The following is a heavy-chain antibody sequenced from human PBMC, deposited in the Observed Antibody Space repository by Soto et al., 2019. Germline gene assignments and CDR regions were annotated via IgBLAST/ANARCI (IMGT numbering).Heavy chain of an antibody. CDR2: ISHSGST. CDR1: GGSISSGGHS. Sequence: QLQLQESGSGLVKPSQTLSLTCAVSGGSISSGGHSWSWIRQPPGKGLEWIGYISHSGSTYYNPSLKGRDTISVDRSQNQFSLKLSSVTAADTAVYYCARGGLLPDYWGQGTLVTVSS. D-gene: IGHD6-19*01. J-gene: IGHJ4*02. CDR3: ARGGLLPDY. V-gene: IGHV4-30-2*01.